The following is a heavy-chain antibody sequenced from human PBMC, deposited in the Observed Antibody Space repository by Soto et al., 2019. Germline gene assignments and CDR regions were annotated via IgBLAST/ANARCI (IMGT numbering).Heavy chain of an antibody. D-gene: IGHD3-10*01. CDR2: ITGSSSTI. Sequence: LRLSCAASGFTFTTHEMNWARQAPGKGLEWVSYITGSSSTIYYADSVKGRFTISRDSAKSSLYMHTDNLRAEDTAYYYCALGTGTPDYGSGFFVHLGQGTLVTVSS. V-gene: IGHV3-48*03. J-gene: IGHJ4*02. CDR3: ALGTGTPDYGSGFFVH. CDR1: GFTFTTHE.